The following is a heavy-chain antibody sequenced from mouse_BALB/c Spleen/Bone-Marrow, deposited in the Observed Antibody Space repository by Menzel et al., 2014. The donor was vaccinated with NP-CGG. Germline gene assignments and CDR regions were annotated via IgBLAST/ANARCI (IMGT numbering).Heavy chain of an antibody. CDR3: ASYVYGYYFDY. CDR2: IDPANDNT. J-gene: IGHJ2*01. Sequence: EVQLQQSGAELVKPGASVKLSCTASGFNIKDTYIHWVKQRPEQGLEWIGRIDPANDNTKYDSKFQGKATITADTSSSTAYLQLSSLTSEDTAVYYCASYVYGYYFDYWGQGTTLTVSS. CDR1: GFNIKDTY. V-gene: IGHV14-3*02. D-gene: IGHD2-2*01.